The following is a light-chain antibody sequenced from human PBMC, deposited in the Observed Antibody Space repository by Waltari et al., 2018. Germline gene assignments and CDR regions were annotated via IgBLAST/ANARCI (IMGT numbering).Light chain of an antibody. J-gene: IGKJ2*01. CDR1: QSVTSNS. Sequence: EIVLTQSPGTLSLSPVERATLSCRASQSVTSNSLGWYQQKPGQAPRLLIYGASSRATGIGDRFSGSGSGTDFILTINRLESEDFAVYYCQQYGTSPYTFGQGTKLEIK. V-gene: IGKV3-20*01. CDR3: QQYGTSPYT. CDR2: GAS.